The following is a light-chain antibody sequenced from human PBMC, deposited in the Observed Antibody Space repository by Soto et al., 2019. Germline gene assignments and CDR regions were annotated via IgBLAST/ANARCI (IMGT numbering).Light chain of an antibody. CDR3: SSYTSISTLV. V-gene: IGLV2-14*01. Sequence: QSALTQPASVSGSPGQSITISCTGTSSDVGGYNFVSWYQQHPGKAPKLMIYEVSDRPSGISSRFSGSKSGNTASLTISGLQAGDEADYYCSSYTSISTLVFGGGTKVTVL. CDR1: SSDVGGYNF. CDR2: EVS. J-gene: IGLJ3*02.